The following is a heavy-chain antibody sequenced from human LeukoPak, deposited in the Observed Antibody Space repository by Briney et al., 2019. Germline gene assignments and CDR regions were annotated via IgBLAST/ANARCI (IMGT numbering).Heavy chain of an antibody. V-gene: IGHV1-2*02. Sequence: ASVKVSCKASGYTFTGYYMHWVRQAPGQGLEWMGWINPNSGGTNYAQKFQGRVTMTRDTSISTAYMELRSLRSDDTAVYYCARGSMIVRDDAFDIWGQGTMVAVSS. J-gene: IGHJ3*02. CDR2: INPNSGGT. D-gene: IGHD3-22*01. CDR1: GYTFTGYY. CDR3: ARGSMIVRDDAFDI.